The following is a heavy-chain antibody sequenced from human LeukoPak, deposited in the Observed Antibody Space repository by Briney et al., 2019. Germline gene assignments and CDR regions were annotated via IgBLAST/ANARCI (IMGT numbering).Heavy chain of an antibody. D-gene: IGHD3-10*01. J-gene: IGHJ4*02. CDR2: IYSGGST. Sequence: PGGSLRLSCAASGFTFRTYWMSRVRQAPGKGLEWVSVIYSGGSTYYADSVKGRFTISRDNSKNTLYLQMNSLRAEDTAVYYCARDRTEGGFGDWGQGTLVTVSS. V-gene: IGHV3-66*01. CDR3: ARDRTEGGFGD. CDR1: GFTFRTYW.